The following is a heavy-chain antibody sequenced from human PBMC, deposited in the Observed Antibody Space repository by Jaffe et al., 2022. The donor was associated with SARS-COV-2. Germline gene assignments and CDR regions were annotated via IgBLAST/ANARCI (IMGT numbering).Heavy chain of an antibody. CDR3: ARDLAAAAGTYYYYGMDV. CDR2: IYSGGST. J-gene: IGHJ6*02. V-gene: IGHV3-66*02. Sequence: EVQLVESGGGLVQPGGSLRLSCAASGFTVSSNYMSWVRQAPGKGLEWVSVIYSGGSTYYADSVKGRFTISRDNSKNTLYLQMNSLRAEDTAVYYCARDLAAAAGTYYYYGMDVWGQGTTVTVSS. D-gene: IGHD6-13*01. CDR1: GFTVSSNY.